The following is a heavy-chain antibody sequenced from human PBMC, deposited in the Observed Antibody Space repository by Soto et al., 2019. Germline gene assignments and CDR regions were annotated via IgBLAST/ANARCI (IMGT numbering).Heavy chain of an antibody. J-gene: IGHJ6*02. CDR3: ARDPSGGITIFGVVGSSYYGMDV. Sequence: GASVKVSCKASGYTFSSYGISWVRQAPGQGLEWMGWINAYNDNTNYAQKLQGRVTMTTDTSTSTAYMELRSLRSDDTAVYYCARDPSGGITIFGVVGSSYYGMDVWGQGTTVTVSS. CDR2: INAYNDNT. CDR1: GYTFSSYG. V-gene: IGHV1-18*01. D-gene: IGHD3-3*01.